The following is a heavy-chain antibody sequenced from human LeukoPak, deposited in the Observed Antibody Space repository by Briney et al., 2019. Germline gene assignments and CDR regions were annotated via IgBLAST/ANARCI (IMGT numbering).Heavy chain of an antibody. CDR2: TTWNGDSI. Sequence: GGSLRLSCVVSGFKFDDYIMHWVRQAPGKGLEWVSGTTWNGDSIGYVDSVKGRFTISRDNAKNSLYLQMNSLRVEDTALYYCVKGRSTLNYWGQGTLVTVSS. CDR3: VKGRSTLNY. V-gene: IGHV3-9*01. CDR1: GFKFDDYI. J-gene: IGHJ4*02. D-gene: IGHD2-15*01.